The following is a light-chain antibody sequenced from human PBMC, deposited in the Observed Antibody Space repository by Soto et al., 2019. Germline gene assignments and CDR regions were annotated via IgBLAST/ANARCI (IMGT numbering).Light chain of an antibody. CDR1: QGIGNF. Sequence: EIQMTQSPSSLSASVGDRNTITCRASQGIGNFLAWYQQKPGKVPKLLIYAASTLQLGVPSRFSGSGSGPDFTLTISSLQPEDVATYYCQKYDSAPWTFGQGTKVEIK. J-gene: IGKJ1*01. CDR2: AAS. CDR3: QKYDSAPWT. V-gene: IGKV1-27*01.